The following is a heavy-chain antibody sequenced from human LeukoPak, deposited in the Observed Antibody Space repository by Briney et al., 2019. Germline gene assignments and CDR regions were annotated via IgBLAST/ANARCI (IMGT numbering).Heavy chain of an antibody. CDR1: GFTFSSYS. Sequence: GGSLRLSCAASGFTFSSYSMNWVRQAPGKGLEWVANIKQDGSEKYYVDSVKGRFTISRDNAKNSLYLQMNSLRAEDTAVYYCARVMLRVSSGSYYGHYYFDYWGQGTLVTVSS. CDR3: ARVMLRVSSGSYYGHYYFDY. J-gene: IGHJ4*02. D-gene: IGHD3-10*01. V-gene: IGHV3-7*01. CDR2: IKQDGSEK.